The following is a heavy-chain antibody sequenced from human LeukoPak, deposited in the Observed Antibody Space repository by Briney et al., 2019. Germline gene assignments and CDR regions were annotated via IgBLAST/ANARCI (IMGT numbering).Heavy chain of an antibody. D-gene: IGHD1-1*01. J-gene: IGHJ4*02. V-gene: IGHV4-59*12. CDR2: IYHSGST. CDR1: GGSISSYY. Sequence: SETLSLTCTVSGGSISSYYWSWIRQPPGKGLEWIGYIYHSGSTNYNPSLGSRVIISVDTSKNQFSLKLSSVTAADTAVYYCARDLGPWRTNGGLAYWGQGTLVTVSS. CDR3: ARDLGPWRTNGGLAY.